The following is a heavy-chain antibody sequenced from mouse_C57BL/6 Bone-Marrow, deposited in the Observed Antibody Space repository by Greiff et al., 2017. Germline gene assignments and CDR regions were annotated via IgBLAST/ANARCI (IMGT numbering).Heavy chain of an antibody. CDR1: GFSLTSYG. V-gene: IGHV2-5*01. Sequence: VQVVESGPGLVQPSQSLSITCTVSGFSLTSYGVHWVRQSPGKGLEWLGVLWRGGSTDYNAAFMSRLSITKDNSKSQVFFKMNSLQADDTAIYYCAKNYYGTYWYFDVWGTGTTVTVSS. CDR3: AKNYYGTYWYFDV. D-gene: IGHD1-1*01. J-gene: IGHJ1*03. CDR2: LWRGGST.